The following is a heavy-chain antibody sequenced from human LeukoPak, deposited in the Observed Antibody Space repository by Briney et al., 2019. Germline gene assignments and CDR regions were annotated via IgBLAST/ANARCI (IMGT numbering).Heavy chain of an antibody. CDR3: ARGWYYFDY. J-gene: IGHJ4*02. Sequence: ASVTVSCTASGYTFTVYYMHWVRQAPGQGLEWMGWINPNSGGTNYAQKFQGRVTMTRDTSISTAYMELSRLRSDDTAVYYCARGWYYFDYWGQGTLVTVSS. D-gene: IGHD6-13*01. CDR1: GYTFTVYY. CDR2: INPNSGGT. V-gene: IGHV1-2*02.